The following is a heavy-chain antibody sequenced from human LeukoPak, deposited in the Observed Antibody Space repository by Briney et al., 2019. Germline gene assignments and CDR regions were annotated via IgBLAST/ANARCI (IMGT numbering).Heavy chain of an antibody. CDR1: GGSISSSSYY. CDR2: IYYSGST. Sequence: SETLSLTCTVSGGSISSSSYYWGWIRQPPGKGLEWIGSIYYSGSTYYNPSLKSRVTISVDTSKNQFSLKLSSVTAADTAVYYCARQSDYYYYGMDVWGQGTTATVSS. V-gene: IGHV4-39*01. CDR3: ARQSDYYYYGMDV. J-gene: IGHJ6*02.